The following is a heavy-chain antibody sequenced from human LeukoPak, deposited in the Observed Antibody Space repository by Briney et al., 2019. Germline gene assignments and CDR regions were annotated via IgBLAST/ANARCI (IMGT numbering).Heavy chain of an antibody. CDR1: GFSFSSYT. Sequence: PGGSLRLSCAASGFSFSSYTMNWVRQGPRKGLEGVSYISSTSSMIYYADSVKGRFTVSSDHAKNSLYLQMNSLRAEDTAVYYCARGGGSAYDMWGQGTMVTVSS. CDR3: ARGGGSAYDM. CDR2: ISSTSSMI. J-gene: IGHJ3*02. V-gene: IGHV3-48*01. D-gene: IGHD1-26*01.